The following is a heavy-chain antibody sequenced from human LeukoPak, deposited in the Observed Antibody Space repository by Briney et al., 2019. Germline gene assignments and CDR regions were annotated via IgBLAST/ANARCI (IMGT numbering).Heavy chain of an antibody. CDR1: GGSISTGLNY. CDR3: ARLGEQHLDFDS. V-gene: IGHV4-39*07. CDR2: IYYTGGT. J-gene: IGHJ4*02. Sequence: SETLSLICTVSGGSISTGLNYWGWIRQPPGKGLEWLGSIYYTGGTYYNPSLESRVTVSRDTSKNQFSLKLSSVTAADTAVYYCARLGEQHLDFDSWGQGTLVTVSS. D-gene: IGHD6-13*01.